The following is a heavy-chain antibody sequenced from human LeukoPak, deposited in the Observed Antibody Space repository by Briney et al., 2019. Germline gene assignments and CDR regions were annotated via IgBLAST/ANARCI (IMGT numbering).Heavy chain of an antibody. D-gene: IGHD5-18*01. CDR3: ARVDTAMVRGFDY. V-gene: IGHV4-31*03. J-gene: IGHJ4*02. CDR2: IYYSGST. Sequence: SATLSLTYTVSGGSISSGAYFWSWIRQHPGKGLEWIGYIYYSGSTYYNPSLKSRVTISVDTSKNQFSLKLSSVTAADTAVYYCARVDTAMVRGFDYWGQGTLVTVSS. CDR1: GGSISSGAYF.